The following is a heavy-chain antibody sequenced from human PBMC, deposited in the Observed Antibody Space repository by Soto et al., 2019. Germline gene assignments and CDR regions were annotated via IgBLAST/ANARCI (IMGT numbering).Heavy chain of an antibody. CDR3: ARQTGGFGYYFDY. CDR1: GGSISSSDYY. CDR2: VYYSGST. Sequence: SETLSLTCIVPGGSISSSDYYWGWVCQPPGKGLEWIGAVYYSGSTYYNPSLTGRVTISVDTSKNQFSLNLRSVTAADTAVYYCARQTGGFGYYFDYWGQGALVTVSS. D-gene: IGHD3-16*01. V-gene: IGHV4-39*01. J-gene: IGHJ4*02.